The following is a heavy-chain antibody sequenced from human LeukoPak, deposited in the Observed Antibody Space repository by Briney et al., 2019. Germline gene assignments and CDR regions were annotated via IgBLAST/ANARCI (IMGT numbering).Heavy chain of an antibody. V-gene: IGHV1-2*02. Sequence: ASVKVSCKASGYTFTGYYMHWVRQAPGQGLEWMGWINPNSGGTSYAQKFQGRVTMTRDTSISTAYMELSRLRSDDTAVYYCASDPPGYNWFDPWGQGTLLTVSS. CDR1: GYTFTGYY. J-gene: IGHJ5*02. CDR3: ASDPPGYNWFDP. CDR2: INPNSGGT.